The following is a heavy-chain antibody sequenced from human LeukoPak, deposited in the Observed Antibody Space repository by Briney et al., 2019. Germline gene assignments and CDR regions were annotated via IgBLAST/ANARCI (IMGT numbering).Heavy chain of an antibody. Sequence: PGGCLRLSCAASGFTVSSNYMSWVRQAPGKGLEWVSVIYSGGSTYYADSVKGRFTISRDNSKNTLYLQMNSLRAEDTAVYYCARGGIAVASRVFDYWGQGTLVTVSS. V-gene: IGHV3-66*02. CDR1: GFTVSSNY. J-gene: IGHJ4*02. CDR2: IYSGGST. CDR3: ARGGIAVASRVFDY. D-gene: IGHD6-19*01.